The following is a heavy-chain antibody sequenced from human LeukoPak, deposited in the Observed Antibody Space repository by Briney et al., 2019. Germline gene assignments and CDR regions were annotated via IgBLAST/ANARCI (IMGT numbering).Heavy chain of an antibody. CDR2: IYYSGST. J-gene: IGHJ4*02. V-gene: IGHV4-61*05. CDR1: SGSISTSNYY. D-gene: IGHD5-24*01. CDR3: ARVRRWLQANYFDY. Sequence: PSETLSLTCTVSSGSISTSNYYWGWVRQPPGKALEWIGYIYYSGSTNYNPSLKSRVTISVDTSKNQFSLKLSSVTAADTAVYYCARVRRWLQANYFDYWGQGTLVTVSS.